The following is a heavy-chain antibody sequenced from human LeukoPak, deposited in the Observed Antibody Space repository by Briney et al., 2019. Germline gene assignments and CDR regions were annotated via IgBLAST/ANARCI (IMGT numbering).Heavy chain of an antibody. CDR2: IYYSGSI. CDR3: ARATGGNSPY. J-gene: IGHJ4*02. V-gene: IGHV4-59*01. CDR1: GGSISSYY. Sequence: PSETLSLTCTVSGGSISSYYWSWIRQFPGKGLEWIGGIYYSGSINYNHSLKSRVTISVDTSRNQFSLKLSSMTAADTAVYYCARATGGNSPYWGQGILVTVSS. D-gene: IGHD4-23*01.